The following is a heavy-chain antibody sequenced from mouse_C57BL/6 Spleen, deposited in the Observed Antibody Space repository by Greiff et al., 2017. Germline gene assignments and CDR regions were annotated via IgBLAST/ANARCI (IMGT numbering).Heavy chain of an antibody. D-gene: IGHD2-5*01. J-gene: IGHJ4*01. V-gene: IGHV1-66*01. CDR1: GYSFTSYY. Sequence: QVQLQQSGPELVKPGASVKISCKASGYSFTSYYIHWVKQRPGQGLEWIGWIYPGSGNTKYNEKFKGKATLTADTSSSTAYMQLSSLTSEDSAVYYCARWDSNYRYYAMDYWGQGTSVTVSS. CDR2: IYPGSGNT. CDR3: ARWDSNYRYYAMDY.